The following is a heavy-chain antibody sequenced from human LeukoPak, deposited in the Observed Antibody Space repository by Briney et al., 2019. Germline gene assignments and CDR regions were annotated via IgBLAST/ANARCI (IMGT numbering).Heavy chain of an antibody. J-gene: IGHJ4*02. CDR1: GYTFTSYG. CDR3: GKMENKVGDWGGDY. D-gene: IGHD1-26*01. Sequence: RASVKVSCKASGYTFTSYGISWVRQAPGQGLEWMGWMNPNSGNTGYAQKFQGRVTMTRNTSISTAYMELSSLRSEDTAVYYCGKMENKVGDWGGDYWGQGTLVTVSS. V-gene: IGHV1-8*02. CDR2: MNPNSGNT.